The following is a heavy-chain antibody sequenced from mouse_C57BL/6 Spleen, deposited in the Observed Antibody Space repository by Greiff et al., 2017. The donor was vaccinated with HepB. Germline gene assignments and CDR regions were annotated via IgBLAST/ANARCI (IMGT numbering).Heavy chain of an antibody. CDR1: GYTFTSYW. Sequence: QVQLQQSGAELVMPGASVKLSCKASGYTFTSYWMHWVKQRPGQGLEWIGEIDPSDSYTNYNQKFKGKSTLTVDKSSSTAYMQLSSLTSEDSAVYYCARHGSSPFYAMDYWGQGTSVTVSS. CDR2: IDPSDSYT. J-gene: IGHJ4*01. V-gene: IGHV1-69*01. CDR3: ARHGSSPFYAMDY. D-gene: IGHD1-1*01.